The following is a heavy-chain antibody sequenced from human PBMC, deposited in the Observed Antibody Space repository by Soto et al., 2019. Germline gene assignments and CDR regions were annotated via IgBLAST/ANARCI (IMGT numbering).Heavy chain of an antibody. CDR3: ARDHYYAFDI. CDR1: GFIFSNNG. CDR2: MSYDGSDT. D-gene: IGHD1-26*01. V-gene: IGHV3-33*08. J-gene: IGHJ3*02. Sequence: GGSLRLSCVGSGFIFSNNGMHWVRQTPGKGLEWVAFMSYDGSDTFYADSVKGRFTISRDNARNSVHLQMNSLRDEDTAVYYCARDHYYAFDIWGQGTMVTVSS.